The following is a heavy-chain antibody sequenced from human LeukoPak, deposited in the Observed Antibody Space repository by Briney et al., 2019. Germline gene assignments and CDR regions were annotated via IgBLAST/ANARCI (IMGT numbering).Heavy chain of an antibody. CDR3: ARGDYGGDYFDY. V-gene: IGHV3-74*03. CDR1: GFTFSSYW. CDR2: INTDGSST. D-gene: IGHD4-23*01. Sequence: PGGSLRLSCAASGFTFSSYWMHWVRQAPGKGLMWVSGINTDGSSTMYADSVEGRFTISRDNAKNSLYLQMNSLRAEDTAVYYCARGDYGGDYFDYWGQGTLVTVSS. J-gene: IGHJ4*02.